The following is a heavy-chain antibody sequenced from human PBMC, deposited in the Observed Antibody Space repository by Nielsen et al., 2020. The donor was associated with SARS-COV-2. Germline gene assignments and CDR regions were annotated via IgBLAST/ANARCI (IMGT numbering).Heavy chain of an antibody. D-gene: IGHD2-2*01. J-gene: IGHJ6*03. CDR2: SNAAKDNT. CDR3: ARRVVVVQTGFHYSYMDV. Sequence: ASVKVSCKASGYTLTTYAVHWVRQAPGQRLEWMGWSNAAKDNTKYSQKFQGRVSVTSDTSASTDFVELSGLRSEDTAMFYCARRVVVVQTGFHYSYMDVWGKGTTVTVSS. V-gene: IGHV1-3*01. CDR1: GYTLTTYA.